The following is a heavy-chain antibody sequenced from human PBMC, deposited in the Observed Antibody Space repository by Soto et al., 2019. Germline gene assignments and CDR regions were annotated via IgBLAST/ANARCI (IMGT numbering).Heavy chain of an antibody. Sequence: ASVKVSCKASGYTFTSYYMHWVRQAPGQCFECLGIINPSGVSIIYAQKFQGRVTMTMDTSTSTVYMELSSLRSEDMAFFYCARGMTTVTSEYNWFDPWGQGTLVTVSS. V-gene: IGHV1-46*03. CDR3: ARGMTTVTSEYNWFDP. J-gene: IGHJ5*02. CDR1: GYTFTSYY. CDR2: INPSGVSI. D-gene: IGHD4-4*01.